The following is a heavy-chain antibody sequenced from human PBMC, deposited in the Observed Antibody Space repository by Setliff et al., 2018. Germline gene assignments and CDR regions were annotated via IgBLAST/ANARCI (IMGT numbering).Heavy chain of an antibody. V-gene: IGHV4-34*01. CDR1: GESFDTYY. Sequence: SETLSLTCNVFGESFDTYYWSWIRQPPGKGLEWFGEINQSGGGDYNPSFKGRVTISVDTSKKQFSLTLRYVTAADTAVYYCARVDFTMIQGVLGLWGQGTLVTVSS. CDR2: INQSGGG. CDR3: ARVDFTMIQGVLGL. D-gene: IGHD3-10*01. J-gene: IGHJ1*01.